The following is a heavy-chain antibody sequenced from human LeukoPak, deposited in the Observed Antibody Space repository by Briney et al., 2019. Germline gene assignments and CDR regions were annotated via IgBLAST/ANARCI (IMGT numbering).Heavy chain of an antibody. V-gene: IGHV3-21*01. D-gene: IGHD2-2*01. Sequence: PGGSLRLSCAASGFTFSSYSMSWVRQAPGKGLEWVSSISSSSSYIYYADSVKGRFTISRDNAKTSLYLHMNSLRAEDTAVYYCARGYCDSTTCPIDYWGQGTLVTVSS. CDR1: GFTFSSYS. J-gene: IGHJ4*02. CDR3: ARGYCDSTTCPIDY. CDR2: ISSSSSYI.